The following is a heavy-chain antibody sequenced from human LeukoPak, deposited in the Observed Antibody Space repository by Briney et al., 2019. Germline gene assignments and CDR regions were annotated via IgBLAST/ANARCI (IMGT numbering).Heavy chain of an antibody. CDR2: IIPIFGTA. CDR1: GGTFSSYA. V-gene: IGHV1-69*01. J-gene: IGHJ4*02. D-gene: IGHD2-8*01. CDR3: AREICTNGVCFQYYFDY. Sequence: SVKVSCKASGGTFSSYAISWVRQAPGQGLEWMGGIIPIFGTANYAQKFQGRVTITADESTSTAYMELSSLRSEDTAVYYCAREICTNGVCFQYYFDYWGQGTLVTVSS.